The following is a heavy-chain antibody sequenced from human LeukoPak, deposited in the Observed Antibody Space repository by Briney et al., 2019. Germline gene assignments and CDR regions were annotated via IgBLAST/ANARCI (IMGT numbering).Heavy chain of an antibody. Sequence: PSETLSLTCTVSGGPISSSSYYWGWIRQPPGKGLEWIGSIYYSGSTYYNPSLKSRVTISVDTSKNQFSLKLSSVTAADTAVYYCARDSKGGFDPWGQGTLVTVSS. CDR2: IYYSGST. CDR1: GGPISSSSYY. V-gene: IGHV4-39*07. D-gene: IGHD2/OR15-2a*01. CDR3: ARDSKGGFDP. J-gene: IGHJ5*02.